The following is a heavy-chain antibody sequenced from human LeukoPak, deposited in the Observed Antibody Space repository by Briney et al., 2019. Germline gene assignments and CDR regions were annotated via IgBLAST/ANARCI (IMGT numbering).Heavy chain of an antibody. CDR2: IKQDGSEK. V-gene: IGHV3-7*01. CDR1: GFTFSSYW. J-gene: IGHJ4*02. CDR3: ARVALYYFDY. Sequence: GGSLRLSCVASGFTFSSYWMSWVRQAPGKGLEWVANIKQDGSEKYYVDSVKGRFTISRDNAKNSLYLQMNSLRAEDTAVYYCARVALYYFDYWGQGTLVTVSS. D-gene: IGHD3-3*02.